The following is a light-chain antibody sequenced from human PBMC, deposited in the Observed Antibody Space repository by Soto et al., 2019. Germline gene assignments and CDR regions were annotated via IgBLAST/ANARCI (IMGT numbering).Light chain of an antibody. CDR3: CSYTSSATYV. Sequence: QSALTQPASVSGSPGQSITISCTGTSREVGGYDFVSWYQQHPGKAPKVMIYDVSNRPSGVSNRFSGSKSGNTASLTISGLQAEDEADYYCCSYTSSATYVFGTGTKVTVL. J-gene: IGLJ1*01. V-gene: IGLV2-14*01. CDR1: SREVGGYDF. CDR2: DVS.